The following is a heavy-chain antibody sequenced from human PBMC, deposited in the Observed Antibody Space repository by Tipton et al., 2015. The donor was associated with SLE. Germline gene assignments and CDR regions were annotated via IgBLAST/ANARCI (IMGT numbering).Heavy chain of an antibody. CDR3: VRHFSTVIQGPLYFDY. Sequence: LRLSCTVSGYSISSDYYWGWIRQPPGKGLEWIGSVSHGGSTYYNPSLNSRVTMSVDTSQNHFSLNLSSVTAADTAVYYCVRHFSTVIQGPLYFDYWGQGTLVTVSS. J-gene: IGHJ4*02. D-gene: IGHD2/OR15-2a*01. CDR1: GYSISSDYY. CDR2: VSHGGST. V-gene: IGHV4-38-2*02.